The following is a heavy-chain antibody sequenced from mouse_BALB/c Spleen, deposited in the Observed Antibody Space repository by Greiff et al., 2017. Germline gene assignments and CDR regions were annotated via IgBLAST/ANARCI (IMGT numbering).Heavy chain of an antibody. Sequence: EVMLVESGGGLVKPGGSLKLSCAASGFTFSSYYMSWVRQTPEKRLELVAAINSNGGSTYYPDTVKGRFTISRDNAKNTLYLQMSSLKSEDTALYYCARQGVYDYDVSWFAYWGQGTLVTVSA. CDR2: INSNGGST. V-gene: IGHV5-6-2*01. J-gene: IGHJ3*01. D-gene: IGHD2-4*01. CDR1: GFTFSSYY. CDR3: ARQGVYDYDVSWFAY.